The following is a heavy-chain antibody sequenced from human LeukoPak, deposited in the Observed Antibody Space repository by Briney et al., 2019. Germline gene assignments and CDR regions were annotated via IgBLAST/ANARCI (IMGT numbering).Heavy chain of an antibody. CDR3: AFSWWSYSIFDY. CDR1: GGSISSGDYY. CDR2: IYYSGST. V-gene: IGHV4-30-4*08. Sequence: SETLSLTCTVSGGSISSGDYYWSWIRQPPGKGLAWIGYIYYSGSTYYNPSLKSRVTISVDTSKSQFSLKLSSVTAADTAVYYCAFSWWSYSIFDYWGQGTLVTVSS. D-gene: IGHD1-26*01. J-gene: IGHJ4*02.